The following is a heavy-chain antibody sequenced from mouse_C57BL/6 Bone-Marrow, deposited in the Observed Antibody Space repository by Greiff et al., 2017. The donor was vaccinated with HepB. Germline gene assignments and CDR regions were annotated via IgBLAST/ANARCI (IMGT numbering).Heavy chain of an antibody. CDR3: ERIECDDDDFFFDY. CDR2: IRSNSNNYAT. V-gene: IGHV10-1*01. D-gene: IGHD2-4*01. Sequence: EVKVVESGGGLVQPKGSLKLSCAASGFSFNTYSMNWVRQAPGKGLEWVARIRSNSNNYATYYAKSVKDRFTNSREDSESMPNMQMNNLKTEDTAMYYGERIECDDDDFFFDYWGQGTTLTVSS. CDR1: GFSFNTYS. J-gene: IGHJ2*01.